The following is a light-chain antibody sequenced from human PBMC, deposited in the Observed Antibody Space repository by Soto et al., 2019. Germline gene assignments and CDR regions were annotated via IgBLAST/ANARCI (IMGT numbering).Light chain of an antibody. CDR1: SSVVDGYDY. Sequence: QSALTQPRSVSGSPGQSVTISCTGTSSVVDGYDYVSWYQQYPGKAPKLMIYDVSKRPSGVPDRFSGSKSGNTASLTISGLQAEDEADYYCCSYAGSRALFGGGTKLTVL. J-gene: IGLJ2*01. CDR2: DVS. CDR3: CSYAGSRAL. V-gene: IGLV2-11*01.